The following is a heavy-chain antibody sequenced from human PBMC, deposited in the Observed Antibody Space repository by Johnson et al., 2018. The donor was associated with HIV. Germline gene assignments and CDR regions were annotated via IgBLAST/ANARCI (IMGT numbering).Heavy chain of an antibody. D-gene: IGHD1-1*01. Sequence: VQLVESGGGLVQPGGSLRLSCAASGFNFSNYAMHWVRQAPGKGLDYVSAISSNGGKTYYANSVQGRFTISRDNSKNTLYLQMGRLRGEDKAVYYCARERVHDKSALDAFDILGQGTMVTVSS. CDR3: ARERVHDKSALDAFDI. CDR1: GFNFSNYA. J-gene: IGHJ3*02. CDR2: ISSNGGKT. V-gene: IGHV3-64*01.